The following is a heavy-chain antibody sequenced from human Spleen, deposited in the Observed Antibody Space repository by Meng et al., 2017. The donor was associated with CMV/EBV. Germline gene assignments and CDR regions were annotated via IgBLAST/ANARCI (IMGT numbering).Heavy chain of an antibody. CDR1: GYTFTGYY. J-gene: IGHJ4*02. V-gene: IGHV1-2*02. D-gene: IGHD6-19*01. Sequence: QVQVVQAGAEVKKPGASVKVPCNASGYTFTGYYMHWVRQAPGQGLEWMGWINPNSGGTNYAQKFQGRVTMTRDTSISTAYMELSRLRSDDTAVYYCARDLPDSSGPLDYWGQGTLVTVSS. CDR3: ARDLPDSSGPLDY. CDR2: INPNSGGT.